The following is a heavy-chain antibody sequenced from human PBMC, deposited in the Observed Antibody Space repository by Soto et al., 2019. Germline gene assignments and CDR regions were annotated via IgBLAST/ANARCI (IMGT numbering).Heavy chain of an antibody. J-gene: IGHJ4*02. CDR1: GFTFSSYA. CDR3: ARDPSGGYFDY. D-gene: IGHD6-19*01. Sequence: PGGSLRLSCAASGFTFSSYAMHWVRQAPGKGLEWVAVISYDGSNKYYADSVKGRFTISRDNSKNTLYLQMNSLRAEDTAVYYCARDPSGGYFDYWGQGTLVTVS. CDR2: ISYDGSNK. V-gene: IGHV3-30-3*01.